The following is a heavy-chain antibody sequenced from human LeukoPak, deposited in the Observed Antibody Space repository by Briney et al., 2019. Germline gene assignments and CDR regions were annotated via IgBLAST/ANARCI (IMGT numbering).Heavy chain of an antibody. CDR3: AELGITMIGGV. V-gene: IGHV3-48*03. D-gene: IGHD3-10*02. CDR2: ISSSGSTI. J-gene: IGHJ6*04. CDR1: GFTFSSYE. Sequence: GGSLRLSCAASGFTFSSYEMNWVRQAPGKGLEWVSYISSSGSTIYYADSVEGRFTISRDNAKNSLYLQMNSLRAEDTAVYYCAELGITMIGGVWGKGTTVTISS.